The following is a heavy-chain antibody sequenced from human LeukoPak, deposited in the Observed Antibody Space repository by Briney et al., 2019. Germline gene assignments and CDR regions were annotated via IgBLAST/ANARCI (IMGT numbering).Heavy chain of an antibody. J-gene: IGHJ4*02. V-gene: IGHV1-24*01. CDR3: ATDIVVVPAAAATTVTLPFDY. Sequence: ASVKVSCKVSGYTITELSMHWVRQAPGKGLEWMGGFDPEDGETIYAQKFHGRVTMTEDTSTDTAYMELSSLRSEDTAVYYCATDIVVVPAAAATTVTLPFDYWGQGTLVTVSS. CDR1: GYTITELS. CDR2: FDPEDGET. D-gene: IGHD2-2*01.